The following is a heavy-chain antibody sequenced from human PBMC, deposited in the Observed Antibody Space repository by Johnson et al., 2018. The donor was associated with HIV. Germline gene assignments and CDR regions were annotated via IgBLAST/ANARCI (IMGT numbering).Heavy chain of an antibody. J-gene: IGHJ3*02. CDR3: ARAVGAGGI. CDR2: IWYDGSNK. Sequence: QVQLVESGGGVVQPGRSLRLSCAASGFTFDTYGIHWVRQAPGKGLEWVAVIWYDGSNKYYADSVKGRFTISRDNSKNTLYLQMNSLRAEDTAVYYCARAVGAGGIWGQGTMVTVSS. D-gene: IGHD1-26*01. CDR1: GFTFDTYG. V-gene: IGHV3-33*01.